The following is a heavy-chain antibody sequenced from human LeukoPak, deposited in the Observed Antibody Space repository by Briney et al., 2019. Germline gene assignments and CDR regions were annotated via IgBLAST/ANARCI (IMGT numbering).Heavy chain of an antibody. Sequence: GGSLRLSCAASGFAFSDYYMTWIRQAPGKGLEWVSYISSGSSYTNYGDAVKGRFTISRDNAKNSLYLQMNSLRADDTAVYYCAKDGCSGGSCQADYWGQGTLVTVSS. J-gene: IGHJ4*02. CDR2: ISSGSSYT. V-gene: IGHV3-11*06. CDR3: AKDGCSGGSCQADY. CDR1: GFAFSDYY. D-gene: IGHD2-15*01.